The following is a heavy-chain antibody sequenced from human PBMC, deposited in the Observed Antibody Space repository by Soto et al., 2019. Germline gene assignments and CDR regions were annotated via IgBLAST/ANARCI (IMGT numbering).Heavy chain of an antibody. CDR1: GFTFSAYY. CDR3: ARSLLDEYSSSWRSAYYGMDV. J-gene: IGHJ6*02. V-gene: IGHV1-2*02. D-gene: IGHD2-2*01. Sequence: ASVKVSCKASGFTFSAYYIYWVRQAPGQGLEWIGWINPNNGGTNNAQKFQGRVTMTRDTSTSTVYMELSALISDDTAVYFCARSLLDEYSSSWRSAYYGMDVWGQGTTVTVSS. CDR2: INPNNGGT.